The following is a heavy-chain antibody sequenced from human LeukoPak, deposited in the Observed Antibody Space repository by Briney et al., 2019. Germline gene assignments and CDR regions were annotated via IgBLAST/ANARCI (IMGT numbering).Heavy chain of an antibody. CDR2: ISGSGGST. J-gene: IGHJ6*04. CDR3: AELGITMIGGV. D-gene: IGHD3-10*02. CDR1: GFTFSSDA. Sequence: GGSLRLSCAASGFTFSSDAMSWVRHAPGKGLEWVSAISGSGGSTYYADSVKGRFTISRDNAKNSLYLQMNSLRAEDTAVYYCAELGITMIGGVWGKGTTVTISS. V-gene: IGHV3-23*01.